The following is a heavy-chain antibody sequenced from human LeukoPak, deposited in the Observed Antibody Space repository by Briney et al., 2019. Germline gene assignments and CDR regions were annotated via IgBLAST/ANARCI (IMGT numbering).Heavy chain of an antibody. CDR2: IYYSGST. CDR3: ARAPYYYDTSSTNWFDP. V-gene: IGHV4-30-4*08. J-gene: IGHJ5*02. Sequence: SETLSLTCTVSGGSISSGDYYWSWICQPPGKGLAWIGYIYYSGSTYYNPSLKSRVTISVDTSKNQFSLKLSSVTAADTAVYYCARAPYYYDTSSTNWFDPWGQGTLVTVSS. D-gene: IGHD3-22*01. CDR1: GGSISSGDYY.